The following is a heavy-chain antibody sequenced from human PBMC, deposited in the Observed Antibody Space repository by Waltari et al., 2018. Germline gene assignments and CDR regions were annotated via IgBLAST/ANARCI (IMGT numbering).Heavy chain of an antibody. Sequence: QVQLVESGGGVVQPARSLRLSCAASGFNFGNYGMPWVSQAPGKGLEWVALISFDGSNEDYSDSVKGRFTISRDNSKNTLFLQMSRLRAEDTAMYYCAKDQWTGDYYYGMDVWGQGTTVTVSS. CDR2: ISFDGSNE. J-gene: IGHJ6*02. D-gene: IGHD7-27*01. V-gene: IGHV3-30*18. CDR3: AKDQWTGDYYYGMDV. CDR1: GFNFGNYG.